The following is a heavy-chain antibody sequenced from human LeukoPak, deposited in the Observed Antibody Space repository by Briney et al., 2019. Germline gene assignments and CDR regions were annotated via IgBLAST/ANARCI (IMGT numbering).Heavy chain of an antibody. J-gene: IGHJ5*02. Sequence: GGSLRLSCAASGFTFSSYSMNWVRQAPGKGLEWVSYISSSSSTIYYADSVKGRFTISRDNAKNSLYLQMNSLTADDTAVHYCVRAHHPGGWFDPWGQGTLVTVSS. CDR3: VRAHHPGGWFDP. D-gene: IGHD3-10*01. CDR2: ISSSSSTI. CDR1: GFTFSSYS. V-gene: IGHV3-48*01.